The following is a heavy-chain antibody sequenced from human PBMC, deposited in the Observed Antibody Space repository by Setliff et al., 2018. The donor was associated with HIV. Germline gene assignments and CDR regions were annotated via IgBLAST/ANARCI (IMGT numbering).Heavy chain of an antibody. CDR2: FYTSGST. J-gene: IGHJ4*02. D-gene: IGHD1-1*01. CDR1: GGSFTTYY. Sequence: SETLSLTCTVSGGSFTTYYWSWLRQPPGKELEWIGYFYTSGSTNYNPSLKSRVTISIDTSKNQFSLKLNSVTAADTAMYYCARDGSGVGTTKTFFESWGQGIMVTVSS. CDR3: ARDGSGVGTTKTFFES. V-gene: IGHV4-4*09.